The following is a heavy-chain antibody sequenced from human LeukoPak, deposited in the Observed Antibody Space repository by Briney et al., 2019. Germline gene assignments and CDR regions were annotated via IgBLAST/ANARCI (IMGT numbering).Heavy chain of an antibody. CDR2: ISYDGSNK. J-gene: IGHJ4*02. Sequence: PGGSLRLSCAASGFTFSSYAMHWVRQAPGKGLEWVAVISYDGSNKYYADSVKGRFTISRDNSKNTLYLQMNSLRAEDTAVYYCARDQHIVGATPMGYWGQGTLVTVSS. D-gene: IGHD1-26*01. CDR1: GFTFSSYA. V-gene: IGHV3-30-3*01. CDR3: ARDQHIVGATPMGY.